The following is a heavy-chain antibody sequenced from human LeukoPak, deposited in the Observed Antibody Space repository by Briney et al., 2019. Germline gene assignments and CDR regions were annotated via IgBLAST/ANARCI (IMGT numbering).Heavy chain of an antibody. Sequence: GGSLRLSCVASGLNFDDYAIHWVRQAPGKGLEWVSLISGDGDDTYYADSVKGRFTISRDNRKKSLFLQMSRLRTEDTAFYYCAKDISASVFGVASDYWGQGTLVTVSS. V-gene: IGHV3-43*02. CDR2: ISGDGDDT. J-gene: IGHJ4*02. D-gene: IGHD3-3*01. CDR1: GLNFDDYA. CDR3: AKDISASVFGVASDY.